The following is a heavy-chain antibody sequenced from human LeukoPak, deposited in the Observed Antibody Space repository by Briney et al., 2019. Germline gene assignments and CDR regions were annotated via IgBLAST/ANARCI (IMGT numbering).Heavy chain of an antibody. V-gene: IGHV5-10-1*01. Sequence: GESLKISCKGSGCSFTSHWINWVRQMPGKGLEWMGRIDPSDSYTNYSPSFQGHATISADKSISTAYLQWSSLKASDTAMYYCATSIRGYGMDVWGQGTTVTVSS. CDR3: ATSIRGYGMDV. J-gene: IGHJ6*02. CDR2: IDPSDSYT. D-gene: IGHD3-10*01. CDR1: GCSFTSHW.